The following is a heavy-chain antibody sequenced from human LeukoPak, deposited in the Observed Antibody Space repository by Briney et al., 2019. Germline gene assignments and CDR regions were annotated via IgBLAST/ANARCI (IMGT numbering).Heavy chain of an antibody. CDR3: ARGGATIDY. Sequence: GGSLRLSCAASGFTFSGYSMNWVRQAPGKGLEWVSYISTSSSTIYYAASVRGRFTISRDNAKNSLYLQMDSLRDEDTAVYYCARGGATIDYWGQGTLVTVSS. CDR1: GFTFSGYS. D-gene: IGHD5-12*01. CDR2: ISTSSSTI. V-gene: IGHV3-48*02. J-gene: IGHJ4*02.